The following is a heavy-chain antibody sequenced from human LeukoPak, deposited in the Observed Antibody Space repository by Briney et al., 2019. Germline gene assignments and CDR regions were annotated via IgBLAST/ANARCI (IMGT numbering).Heavy chain of an antibody. Sequence: GGSLRLSCAASGFTFSSYGMHWVRQAPGKGLEWVAVIWYDGSNKYYADSVKGRFTISRDNSKNTLYLQMNSLRAEDTAVYYCARTYYYGSGSYYKIPGGAFDIWGQGTMVTVSS. CDR2: IWYDGSNK. CDR1: GFTFSSYG. D-gene: IGHD3-10*01. J-gene: IGHJ3*02. V-gene: IGHV3-33*01. CDR3: ARTYYYGSGSYYKIPGGAFDI.